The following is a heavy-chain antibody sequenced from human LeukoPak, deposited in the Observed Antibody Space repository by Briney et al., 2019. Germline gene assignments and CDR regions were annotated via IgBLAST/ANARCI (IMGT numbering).Heavy chain of an antibody. V-gene: IGHV4-39*01. D-gene: IGHD1-26*01. J-gene: IGHJ4*02. Sequence: SSETLSLTCTVSGGSISSSSYYWGWIRQPPGRGLEWIGSIYYSGSTYYNPSLKSRVTISVDTSKNQFSLKLSSVTAADTAVYYCARYSGSYYSFDYWGQGTLVTVSS. CDR1: GGSISSSSYY. CDR3: ARYSGSYYSFDY. CDR2: IYYSGST.